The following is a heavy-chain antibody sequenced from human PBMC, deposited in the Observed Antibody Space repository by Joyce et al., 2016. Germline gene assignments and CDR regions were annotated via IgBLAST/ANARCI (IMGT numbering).Heavy chain of an antibody. CDR3: AKILTATYSSGWFLDY. V-gene: IGHV3-30*18. J-gene: IGHJ4*02. D-gene: IGHD6-25*01. CDR1: GLTLSNYG. Sequence: QVQLVESGGGVVQPGRSLRLSCAASGLTLSNYGVHWVRQGPGKGLEWGAFISYDGIYKYYADSVKGRFTISRDNSKNTVCLEMNSLRTEDTAVYYCAKILTATYSSGWFLDYWGQGTLVTVSS. CDR2: ISYDGIYK.